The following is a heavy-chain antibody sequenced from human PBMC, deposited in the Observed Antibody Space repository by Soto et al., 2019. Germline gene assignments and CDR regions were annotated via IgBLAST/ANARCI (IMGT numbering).Heavy chain of an antibody. CDR2: SIPIPGTA. Sequence: QVQLLQSGAAVKKPGSSVKVSCKASGGTFGSYAISWVRQAPGQGLEWMGGSIPIPGTANYAQKFQGRVTMAADESTSTTYMELSSLRFEDTAVYDSAISQCRSSSLELYYYYYYGMDVWGQGTTVTVSS. J-gene: IGHJ6*02. D-gene: IGHD2-2*01. CDR1: GGTFGSYA. V-gene: IGHV1-69*01. CDR3: AISQCRSSSLELYYYYYYGMDV.